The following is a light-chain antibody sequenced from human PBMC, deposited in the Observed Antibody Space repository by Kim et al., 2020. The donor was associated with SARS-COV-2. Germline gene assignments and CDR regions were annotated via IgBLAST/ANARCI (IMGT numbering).Light chain of an antibody. CDR3: NSRDSSGNWV. Sequence: SSELTQDPAVSVALGQTVRITCQGDSLRSYYASWYQQKPGQDPVLVIYGKNNRPSGIPDRFSGSSSGNTASLTITGAQAEDEADYYCNSRDSSGNWVFGG. V-gene: IGLV3-19*01. CDR2: GKN. CDR1: SLRSYY. J-gene: IGLJ3*02.